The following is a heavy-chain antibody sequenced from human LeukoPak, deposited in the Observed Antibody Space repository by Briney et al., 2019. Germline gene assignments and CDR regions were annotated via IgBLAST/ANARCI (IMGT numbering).Heavy chain of an antibody. D-gene: IGHD2-21*02. CDR1: GFTFSSYW. CDR3: LRGCGGNCFYFNF. V-gene: IGHV3-49*04. CDR2: IRSKTYAGTT. J-gene: IGHJ4*02. Sequence: PGGSLRLSCAASGFTFSSYWMSWVRRTPGKGLEWVGFIRSKTYAGTTEYAASVKGRFTISRDDSKSIAYLQMNSLTTEDTGVYYCLRGCGGNCFYFNFWGQGTLVTVSS.